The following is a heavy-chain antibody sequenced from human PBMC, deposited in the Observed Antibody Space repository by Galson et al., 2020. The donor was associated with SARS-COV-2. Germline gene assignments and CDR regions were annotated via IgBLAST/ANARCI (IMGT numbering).Heavy chain of an antibody. V-gene: IGHV4-34*01. CDR2: INIGGNT. CDR3: ARGHRGVVPSPVLGLGPYYSYYYMDV. CDR1: GGSFSGYS. D-gene: IGHD3-10*01. J-gene: IGHJ6*03. Sequence: SETLSLTCAVYGGSFSGYSWTWVRQAPGKGLEWIGEINIGGNTNYSPSLRSRVTISVDTSKNQFSLNLRSVTAADTALYYCARGHRGVVPSPVLGLGPYYSYYYMDVWGKGTTVTVSS.